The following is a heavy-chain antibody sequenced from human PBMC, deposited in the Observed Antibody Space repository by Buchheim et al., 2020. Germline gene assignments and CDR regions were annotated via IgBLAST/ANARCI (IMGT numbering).Heavy chain of an antibody. V-gene: IGHV4-59*01. CDR3: ARGFSAYDLYFDY. J-gene: IGHJ4*02. CDR2: VYHDGST. CDR1: GGAISSYY. D-gene: IGHD5-12*01. Sequence: QVQLQESGPGLVKPSETLSLTCTVSGGAISSYYWSWIRQSPGKGLEWIGYVYHDGSTSYNAALKSRVTMSVAPSKNRFSLKLTSVTAADTAVYYCARGFSAYDLYFDYWGQGT.